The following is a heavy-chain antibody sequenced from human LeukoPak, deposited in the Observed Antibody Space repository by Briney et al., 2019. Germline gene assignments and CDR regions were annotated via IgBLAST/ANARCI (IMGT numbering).Heavy chain of an antibody. J-gene: IGHJ6*03. V-gene: IGHV1-24*01. CDR3: ATSPLSSSSNYYYYYYMDV. CDR1: GYTLTELS. D-gene: IGHD6-6*01. Sequence: ASVKVSCKVSGYTLTELSMHWVRQARGKGLEWMGGFDPEDGETIYAQTFQGRVTMTEDTSTDTAYMELSSLRSEDTAVYYCATSPLSSSSNYYYYYYMDVWGKGTTVTVSS. CDR2: FDPEDGET.